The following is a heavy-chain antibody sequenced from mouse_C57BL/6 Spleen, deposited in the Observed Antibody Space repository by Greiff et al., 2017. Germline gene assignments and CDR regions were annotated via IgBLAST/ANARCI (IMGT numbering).Heavy chain of an antibody. V-gene: IGHV1-39*01. Sequence: VQLQQSGPELVKPGASVKISCKASGYSFTDYNMHWVKQSNGKSLEWIGVINPNDGTTSYNQKFKGKATLTVDKSSSTAYMQLNSLTSEDSAVYYGARGGDRELFDCWGKGTTLTVSS. J-gene: IGHJ2*01. CDR1: GYSFTDYN. D-gene: IGHD3-2*01. CDR2: INPNDGTT. CDR3: ARGGDRELFDC.